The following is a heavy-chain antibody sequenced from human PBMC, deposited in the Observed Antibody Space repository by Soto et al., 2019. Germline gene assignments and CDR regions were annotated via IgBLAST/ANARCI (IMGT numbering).Heavy chain of an antibody. V-gene: IGHV4-31*03. CDR1: GGSFNTGTYC. J-gene: IGHJ5*02. D-gene: IGHD1-1*01. Sequence: SETLSLTCTVSGGSFNTGTYCWSWIRQHPGKGLEWIGFIYDTGNTYYNPSLKSRVTISVDPSKNHFSLKLRSVTAADTAVYYCARGEPAIIKRLEHWKGNYKWFDPWGQGTRVTVSS. CDR2: IYDTGNT. CDR3: ARGEPAIIKRLEHWKGNYKWFDP.